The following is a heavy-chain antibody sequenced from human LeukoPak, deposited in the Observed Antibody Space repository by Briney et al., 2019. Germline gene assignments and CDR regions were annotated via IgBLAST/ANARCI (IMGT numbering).Heavy chain of an antibody. D-gene: IGHD4-17*01. J-gene: IGHJ3*01. V-gene: IGHV3-23*01. CDR3: GRDPNGDYVGAFEF. CDR1: EFPFSAYA. Sequence: GGSLRVSCVASEFPFSAYAMTWVRLTPGKGLEWVSSIGGSGSNTNYADSVRGRFTISRDNSRNTLYLQMNSLRAEDTAVYYCGRDPNGDYVGAFEFWGQGTLVSVSS. CDR2: IGGSGSNT.